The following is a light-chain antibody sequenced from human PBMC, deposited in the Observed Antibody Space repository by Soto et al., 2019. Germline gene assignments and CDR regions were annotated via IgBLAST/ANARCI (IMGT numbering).Light chain of an antibody. CDR3: QQRSNWPPEYT. J-gene: IGKJ2*01. Sequence: ERVMTQSPATLSVSPGERATLSCRASQSVSSHLAWYQQKPGQAPRLLIYDTSIRATGVSVRFSGSGSGTEFTLTISSVQSEDFAVYYCQQRSNWPPEYTFGQGTKLEIK. CDR2: DTS. CDR1: QSVSSH. V-gene: IGKV3-15*01.